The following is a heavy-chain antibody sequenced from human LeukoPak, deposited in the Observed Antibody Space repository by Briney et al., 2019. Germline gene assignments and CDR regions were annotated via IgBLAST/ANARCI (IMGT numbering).Heavy chain of an antibody. CDR1: GGTFSSYA. Sequence: ASVKVSCKASGGTFSSYAISWVRQAPGQGLEWMGGIIPIFGTANYAQKFQGRVTITADESTSTAYMELSSLGSEDTAVYYCARGGGAAYSSRITNDYWGQGTLVTVSS. J-gene: IGHJ4*02. V-gene: IGHV1-69*13. CDR2: IIPIFGTA. D-gene: IGHD6-13*01. CDR3: ARGGGAAYSSRITNDY.